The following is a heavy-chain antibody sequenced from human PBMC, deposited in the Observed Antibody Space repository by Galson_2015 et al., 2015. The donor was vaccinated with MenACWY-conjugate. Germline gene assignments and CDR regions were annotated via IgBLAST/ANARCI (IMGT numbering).Heavy chain of an antibody. CDR2: IRTKTDAGTT. CDR3: CAAFGGPYGAGSFYSLDH. CDR1: GFTFSDAW. J-gene: IGHJ4*02. Sequence: SLRLSCAASGFTFSDAWMSWVRQAPGKGLEWLGRIRTKTDAGTTDYAAPVSGRFILSRDDSKNTPFLQMHNLKIEDTGIYYCCAAFGGPYGAGSFYSLDHWGQGSLVAVSS. V-gene: IGHV3-15*01. D-gene: IGHD3-10*01.